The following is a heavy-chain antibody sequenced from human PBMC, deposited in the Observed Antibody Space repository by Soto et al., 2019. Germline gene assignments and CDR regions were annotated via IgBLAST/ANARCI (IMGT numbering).Heavy chain of an antibody. Sequence: EVQLVESGGGLVQPGGSLRLSCVASGFTFSTWMHWVRQAPGKGLVWVSRINSDGSSITYADSVKGRFIISRDNAKNTLYLQMSSLTAEDTAVYCCTRGASGYGNFDYWGQGVLVTVSS. CDR1: GFTFSTW. V-gene: IGHV3-74*01. D-gene: IGHD3-22*01. CDR2: INSDGSSI. J-gene: IGHJ4*02. CDR3: TRGASGYGNFDY.